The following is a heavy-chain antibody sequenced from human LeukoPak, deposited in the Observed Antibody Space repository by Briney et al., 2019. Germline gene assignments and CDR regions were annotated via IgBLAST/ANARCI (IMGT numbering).Heavy chain of an antibody. CDR1: GYTFTSYG. CDR2: ISAYNGNT. V-gene: IGHV1-18*01. D-gene: IGHD6-19*01. CDR3: ARDGFGSRLWWYFDL. Sequence: GASVKVSCKASGYTFTSYGISWVRQAPGQGLEWMGWISAYNGNTNYAQKLQGRVTMTTDTSTSTAYKELRSLRSDDTAVYYCARDGFGSRLWWYFDLWGRGTLVTVSS. J-gene: IGHJ2*01.